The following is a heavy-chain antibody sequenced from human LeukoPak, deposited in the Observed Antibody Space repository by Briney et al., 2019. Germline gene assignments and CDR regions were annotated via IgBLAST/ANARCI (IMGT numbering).Heavy chain of an antibody. D-gene: IGHD3-10*01. V-gene: IGHV4-34*01. CDR2: TNHSGSA. CDR3: AGGPRESYYNWFGP. J-gene: IGHJ5*02. Sequence: PSETLSLTCGVYGGSFSGYLWNWIRQPPGKDLEWLGETNHSGSANYHPSLKSRVTISVDTSKNQVSLSLSSVTAADTAVYYCAGGPRESYYNWFGPWGQGTLVTVSS. CDR1: GGSFSGYL.